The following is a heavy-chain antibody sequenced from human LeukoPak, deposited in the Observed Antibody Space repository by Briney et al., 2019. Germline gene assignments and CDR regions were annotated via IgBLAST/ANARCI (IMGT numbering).Heavy chain of an antibody. CDR3: AKGDGCSSTSCYGLFDY. J-gene: IGHJ4*02. CDR2: IKQDGSEI. CDR1: GFTFSSYW. Sequence: PGGSLRLSCAASGFTFSSYWMTWVRQAPGKGPEWVANIKQDGSEIYYVDSVKGRFTISRDNAKNALYLQMNSLRAEDTALYYCAKGDGCSSTSCYGLFDYWGQGTLVTVSS. D-gene: IGHD2-2*01. V-gene: IGHV3-7*03.